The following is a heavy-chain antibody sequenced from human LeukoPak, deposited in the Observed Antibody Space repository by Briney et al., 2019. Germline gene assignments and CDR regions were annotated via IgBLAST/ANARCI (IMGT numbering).Heavy chain of an antibody. Sequence: ASVKVSCKASAGTFSSYAISWVRQAPGQGLEWMGGIIPIFGTANYAQKFQGRVTITTDESTSTAYMELSSLRSEDTAVYYCASNPLGGCYYYYYMDVWGKGTTVTVSS. CDR1: AGTFSSYA. D-gene: IGHD1-14*01. CDR3: ASNPLGGCYYYYYMDV. V-gene: IGHV1-69*05. CDR2: IIPIFGTA. J-gene: IGHJ6*03.